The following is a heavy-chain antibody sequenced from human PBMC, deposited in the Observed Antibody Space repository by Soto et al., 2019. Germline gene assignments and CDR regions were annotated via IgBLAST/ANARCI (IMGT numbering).Heavy chain of an antibody. CDR1: GGTFSSYA. J-gene: IGHJ4*02. Sequence: SVKVSCKASGGTFSSYAISWVRQAPGPGLEWMGGIIPIFGTANYAQKFQGRVTITADESTSTAYMELSGLRSEDTAVYYCARDHRYYYDSSGYYADYWGQGTLVTVSS. CDR2: IIPIFGTA. D-gene: IGHD3-22*01. V-gene: IGHV1-69*13. CDR3: ARDHRYYYDSSGYYADY.